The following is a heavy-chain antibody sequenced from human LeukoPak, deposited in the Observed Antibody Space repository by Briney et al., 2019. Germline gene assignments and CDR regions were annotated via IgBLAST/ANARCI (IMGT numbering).Heavy chain of an antibody. CDR1: GFTVSSNY. CDR2: IYSDGST. V-gene: IGHV3-66*01. J-gene: IGHJ3*02. D-gene: IGHD3-22*01. Sequence: GGSLRLSCAASGFTVSSNYMSWVRQAPGKGLEWVSVIYSDGSTYYADSVKGRFTISRDNSKNTLYLQMNSLRAEDTAVYYCARDLSGYYPDAFDIWGQGTMVTVSS. CDR3: ARDLSGYYPDAFDI.